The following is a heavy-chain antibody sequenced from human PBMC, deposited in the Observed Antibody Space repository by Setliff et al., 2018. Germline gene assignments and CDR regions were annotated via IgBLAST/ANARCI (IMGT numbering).Heavy chain of an antibody. CDR3: ARLQAIFGVFKDGDWFDP. Sequence: ASVKVSCKASGYTFTNYAMHWVRRAPGQRLEWLGWISGGNGNTKYSQKFQGRVTITRDTSASTGYMELSSLRSEDTAVYYCARLQAIFGVFKDGDWFDPWGQGTLVTVSS. D-gene: IGHD3-3*01. V-gene: IGHV1-3*01. J-gene: IGHJ5*02. CDR1: GYTFTNYA. CDR2: ISGGNGNT.